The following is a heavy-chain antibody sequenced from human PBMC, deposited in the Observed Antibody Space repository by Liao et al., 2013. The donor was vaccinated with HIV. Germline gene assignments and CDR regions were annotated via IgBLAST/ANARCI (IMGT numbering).Heavy chain of an antibody. Sequence: QVQLQQWGAGLLKPSETLSLTCTVSDGSISSYYWSWIRQPPGKGLEWIGYIYYSGSTNYNPSLKSRVTISLDTSKNQFSLKLSSVTAADTAVYYCARDPAWGSHWFDPWGQGTLVTVSS. J-gene: IGHJ5*02. D-gene: IGHD3-16*01. CDR2: IYYSGST. CDR3: ARDPAWGSHWFDP. V-gene: IGHV4-59*01. CDR1: DGSISSYY.